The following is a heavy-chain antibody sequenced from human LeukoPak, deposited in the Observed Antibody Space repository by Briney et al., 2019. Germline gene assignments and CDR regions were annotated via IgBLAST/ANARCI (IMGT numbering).Heavy chain of an antibody. D-gene: IGHD5-24*01. V-gene: IGHV1-8*01. CDR2: MSPNSGNT. CDR1: GYTSTSYD. J-gene: IGHJ6*03. CDR3: ARGGDGYSYYYYYMDV. Sequence: ASVKVSCKASGYTSTSYDINWVRQATGQGLEWMGWMSPNSGNTGYAQKFQGRVTMTRNTSISTAYMELSSLRSEDTAVYYCARGGDGYSYYYYYMDVWGKGTTVTVSS.